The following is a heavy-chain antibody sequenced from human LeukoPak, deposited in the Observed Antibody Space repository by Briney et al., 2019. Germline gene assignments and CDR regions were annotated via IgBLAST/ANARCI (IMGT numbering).Heavy chain of an antibody. CDR2: IYSGGST. J-gene: IGHJ4*02. V-gene: IGHV3-66*01. Sequence: PGGSLRLSCAASGFTVSSNYMSWVRQAPGKGLEWVSVIYSGGSTYYADSVKGRFTISRDNSKNTLYLQMNSLRAEDTAVYYCARVISPVPYYFDYWGQGTLVTVSS. CDR3: ARVISPVPYYFDY. D-gene: IGHD3-16*02. CDR1: GFTVSSNY.